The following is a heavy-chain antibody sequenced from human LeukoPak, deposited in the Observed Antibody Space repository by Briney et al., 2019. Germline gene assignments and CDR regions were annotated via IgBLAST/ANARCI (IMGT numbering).Heavy chain of an antibody. D-gene: IGHD2-8*01. CDR1: GYDFSGYW. Sequence: GESLKISCKGSGYDFSGYWIVWVRQMPGTGLDWMGVIYPDDSKTRYSPSFQGQVTFSADKSIRTAYLQWSSLKASDTAMYYCARYGAPTETDSMLDYWGQGTLVTVSS. V-gene: IGHV5-51*01. CDR2: IYPDDSKT. J-gene: IGHJ4*02. CDR3: ARYGAPTETDSMLDY.